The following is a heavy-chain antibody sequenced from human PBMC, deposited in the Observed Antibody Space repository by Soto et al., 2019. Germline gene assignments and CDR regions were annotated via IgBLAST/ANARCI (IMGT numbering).Heavy chain of an antibody. J-gene: IGHJ3*02. D-gene: IGHD6-19*01. CDR3: ARARLRAGPTIAVAGNDAFDI. CDR2: IYHSGST. Sequence: ASETLSLTCAVSGGSISSSNWWSWVRQPPGKGLEWIGEIYHSGSTNYNPSLKSRVTISVDKSKNQFSLKLSSVTAADTAVYYCARARLRAGPTIAVAGNDAFDIWGQGTMVTVSS. CDR1: GGSISSSNW. V-gene: IGHV4-4*02.